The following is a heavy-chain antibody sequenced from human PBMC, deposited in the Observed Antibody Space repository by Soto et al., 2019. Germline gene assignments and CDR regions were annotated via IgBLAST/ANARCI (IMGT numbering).Heavy chain of an antibody. CDR1: GYTFTNYD. V-gene: IGHV1-18*01. CDR2: ISTYTGNT. CDR3: ARGYYYGSGGPTPGGMDV. J-gene: IGHJ6*02. Sequence: QVHLVQSGAEVKKPGASVKVSCKASGYTFTNYDINWVRQAPGQGLEWMGWISTYTGNTNYAQKLQGRVTMTTDTSTRTAYMALRRLRSDDTAAYDCARGYYYGSGGPTPGGMDVWGQGTTVTVAS. D-gene: IGHD3-10*01.